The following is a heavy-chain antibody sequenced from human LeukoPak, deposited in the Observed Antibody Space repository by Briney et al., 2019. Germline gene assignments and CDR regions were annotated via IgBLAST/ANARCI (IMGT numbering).Heavy chain of an antibody. J-gene: IGHJ4*02. V-gene: IGHV3-48*02. CDR3: ARAPFYCSGGSCYPNYFDC. Sequence: GGSLRLSCAASGFTFSDYGMSWVRQAPRKGLEWVSYISSSSSTIYYADSVQGRFTISRDNAKNSLYLQMNSLRDEDTAVFYCARAPFYCSGGSCYPNYFDCWGQGTLVTVSS. D-gene: IGHD2-15*01. CDR2: ISSSSSTI. CDR1: GFTFSDYG.